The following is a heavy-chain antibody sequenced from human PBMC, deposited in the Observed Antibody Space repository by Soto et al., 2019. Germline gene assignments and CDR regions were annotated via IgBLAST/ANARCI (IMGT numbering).Heavy chain of an antibody. CDR1: GFSLISYW. CDR2: IKWDGSGK. V-gene: IGHV3-7*01. J-gene: IGHJ4*02. CDR3: ARDVELYNYDKNGYWGYDY. Sequence: GGSLRLSCAASGFSLISYWMSWVRQAPGKGLEWVANIKWDGSGKYYVDSVKGRFSITRDNAKNSLYLQMNSLRVEDTAVYYCARDVELYNYDKNGYWGYDYWGQGTLVTVSS. D-gene: IGHD3-16*01.